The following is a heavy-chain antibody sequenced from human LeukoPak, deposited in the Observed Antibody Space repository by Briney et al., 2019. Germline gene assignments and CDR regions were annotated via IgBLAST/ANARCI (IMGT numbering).Heavy chain of an antibody. D-gene: IGHD2-15*01. V-gene: IGHV3-23*01. CDR3: AKGYCSGDSCYPDY. J-gene: IGHJ4*02. CDR2: ISGSGSST. Sequence: GGSLRLSCAASGFTFSSYAMSWVRQAPGKGLEWVSDISGSGSSTYYADSVKGRFTISRDNSKNTLYLQMNSLRAEDTAVYYCAKGYCSGDSCYPDYWGQGTLVTVSS. CDR1: GFTFSSYA.